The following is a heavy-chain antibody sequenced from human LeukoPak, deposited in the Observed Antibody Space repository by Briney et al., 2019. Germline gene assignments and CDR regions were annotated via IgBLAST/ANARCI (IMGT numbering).Heavy chain of an antibody. CDR2: VLLDGRT. V-gene: IGHV4-4*02. Sequence: SGTLSLTCDVSGGSVTSTNWWTWFRQPPGKGLEWIGEVLLDGRTNYNPSLKSRLVMSADLPENHISLKLTSVTAADTAVYYCAREGGFYRPLDYSGQGTLVTVSS. CDR3: AREGGFYRPLDY. D-gene: IGHD6-25*01. J-gene: IGHJ4*02. CDR1: GGSVTSTNW.